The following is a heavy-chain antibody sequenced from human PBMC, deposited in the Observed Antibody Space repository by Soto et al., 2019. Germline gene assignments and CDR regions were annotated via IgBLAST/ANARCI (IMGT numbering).Heavy chain of an antibody. J-gene: IGHJ5*01. CDR1: GYTFTGYY. CDR2: INPNSGGT. CDR3: ARGQKVIPAASTLDS. Sequence: QVQLVQSGAEVKKPGASVKVSCKASGYTFTGYYMHWVRQAPGQGLEWMGWINPNSGGTNYAQKFQGRVTMTRDTSISTAYMELSRLRSDDTAVYYCARGQKVIPAASTLDSWGQGTLVTVSS. V-gene: IGHV1-2*02. D-gene: IGHD2-2*01.